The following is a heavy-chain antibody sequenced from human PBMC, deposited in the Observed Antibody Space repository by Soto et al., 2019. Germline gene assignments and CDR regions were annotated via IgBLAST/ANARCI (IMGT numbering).Heavy chain of an antibody. CDR1: GGTFSSYA. Sequence: ASVKVSCKASGGTFSSYAISWVRQAPGQGLEWMGWISAYNGNTNYAQKLQGRVTMTTDTSTDTAYMELSSLRSEDTAVYYCATVGKWELLDGVDYWGQGTLVTVSS. CDR2: ISAYNGNT. V-gene: IGHV1-18*01. D-gene: IGHD1-26*01. CDR3: ATVGKWELLDGVDY. J-gene: IGHJ4*02.